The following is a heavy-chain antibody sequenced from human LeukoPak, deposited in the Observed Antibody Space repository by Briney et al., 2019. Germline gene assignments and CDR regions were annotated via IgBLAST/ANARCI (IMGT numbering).Heavy chain of an antibody. CDR2: IIPIFGTG. D-gene: IGHD3-22*01. J-gene: IGHJ4*02. CDR3: ASQNYYDNSGYYPTIDY. V-gene: IGHV1-69*13. Sequence: SVKVSCKASGGNFNTYAISWVRQAPGQGLEWMGGIIPIFGTGNYAQKFQGRVTITADESTSTAYMELSSLRSEDTVVYYCASQNYYDNSGYYPTIDYWGQGTLVTVSS. CDR1: GGNFNTYA.